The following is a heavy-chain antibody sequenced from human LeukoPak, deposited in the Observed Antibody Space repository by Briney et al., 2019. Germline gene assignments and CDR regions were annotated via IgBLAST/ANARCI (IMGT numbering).Heavy chain of an antibody. V-gene: IGHV4-4*07. D-gene: IGHD2-2*02. CDR1: GGSISSYY. Sequence: SETLSLTCTVSGGSISSYYWSWIRQPAGKGLEWIGRIYTSGSTNYNPPLKSRVTMSVDTSKNQFSLKLSSVTAADTAVYYCARGPPSSMRYCSSTSRYSRGWFDPWGQGTLVTVSS. J-gene: IGHJ5*02. CDR3: ARGPPSSMRYCSSTSRYSRGWFDP. CDR2: IYTSGST.